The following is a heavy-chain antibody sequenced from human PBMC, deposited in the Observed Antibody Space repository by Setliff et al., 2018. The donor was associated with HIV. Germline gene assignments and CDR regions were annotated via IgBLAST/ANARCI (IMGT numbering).Heavy chain of an antibody. J-gene: IGHJ4*02. CDR1: GYGFSSYW. V-gene: IGHV1-8*02. CDR3: ARGHSGNDY. CDR2: MNPNSGNT. D-gene: IGHD1-1*01. Sequence: PGESLKISCKGSGYGFSSYWIGWVRQMPGKGLEWMGRMNPNSGNTEYAQQFQGRVTMTRNTSISTAYMELSSLRSEDTAIYYCARGHSGNDYWGQGTLVTVSS.